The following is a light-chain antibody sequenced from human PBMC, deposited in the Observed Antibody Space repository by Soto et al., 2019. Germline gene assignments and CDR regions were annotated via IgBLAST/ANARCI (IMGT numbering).Light chain of an antibody. Sequence: EMVMTQSPATLSVSPGERVTLSCRASESVRRNLTWYQQKPGQGPSLLIYYASTRATGVPDRFTGSGSGTEFTLTISMLQSEDFEVYDCQHYSNSPPTFGPGTKVEIK. CDR2: YAS. V-gene: IGKV3-15*01. J-gene: IGKJ3*01. CDR1: ESVRRN. CDR3: QHYSNSPPT.